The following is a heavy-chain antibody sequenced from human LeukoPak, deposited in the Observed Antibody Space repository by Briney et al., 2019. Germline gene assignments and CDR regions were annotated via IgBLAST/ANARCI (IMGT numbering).Heavy chain of an antibody. CDR3: ATAGSHNWNFHSY. D-gene: IGHD1-7*01. J-gene: IGHJ4*02. V-gene: IGHV4-59*01. Sequence: SETLSLTCTVSGGSISSYYWSWILQPPGKGLEWIGFFYYSGSTNYNPSLKSRLTISVDTSKNQFSLKLSSVTAADTAVYYCATAGSHNWNFHSYWGQGTLVTVSS. CDR2: FYYSGST. CDR1: GGSISSYY.